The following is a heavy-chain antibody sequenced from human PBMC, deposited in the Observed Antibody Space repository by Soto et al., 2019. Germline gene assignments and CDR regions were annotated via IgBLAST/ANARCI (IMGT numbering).Heavy chain of an antibody. CDR3: AKDMMWDGARSYYRSSFDS. J-gene: IGHJ4*02. CDR1: GVTFADYA. CDR2: INWNSDSV. V-gene: IGHV3-9*01. D-gene: IGHD3-10*01. Sequence: EMQLVESGGGLVQPGRSLRLSCATSGVTFADYAMHWVRQAPGKGLEWGSGINWNSDSVGYAVSVKGRFTISRDNATNALYLHMNSLRPEDTASYYCAKDMMWDGARSYYRSSFDSWGQGTLVSVSS.